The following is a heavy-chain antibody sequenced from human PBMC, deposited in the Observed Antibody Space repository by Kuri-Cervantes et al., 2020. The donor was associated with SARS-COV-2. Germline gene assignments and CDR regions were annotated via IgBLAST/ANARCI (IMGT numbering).Heavy chain of an antibody. D-gene: IGHD5-18*01. CDR3: VRWALIQLWSNHPFFGY. J-gene: IGHJ4*02. Sequence: ASVKVSCKASGYTLTGYYMHWVRQPPGQGLEWMGWINPNSGGTNYAQKFQGRVTMTRDTSISTAYMELSRLRSDDTAVYYCVRWALIQLWSNHPFFGYWGQGTLVTVSS. CDR1: GYTLTGYY. CDR2: INPNSGGT. V-gene: IGHV1-2*02.